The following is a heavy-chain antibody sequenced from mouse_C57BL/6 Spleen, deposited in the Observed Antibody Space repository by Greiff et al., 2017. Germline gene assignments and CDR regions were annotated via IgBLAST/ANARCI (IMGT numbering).Heavy chain of an antibody. V-gene: IGHV1-77*01. Sequence: VQLQQSGAELVKPGASVKISCKASGYTFTDYYINWVKQRPGQGLEWIGKIGPGSGSTYYNEKFKGKATLTADNSSSTAYMQLSSLTSEDSAVYCCAREEPYGYDGAWFAYWGQGTLVTVSA. CDR3: AREEPYGYDGAWFAY. D-gene: IGHD2-2*01. CDR2: IGPGSGST. J-gene: IGHJ3*01. CDR1: GYTFTDYY.